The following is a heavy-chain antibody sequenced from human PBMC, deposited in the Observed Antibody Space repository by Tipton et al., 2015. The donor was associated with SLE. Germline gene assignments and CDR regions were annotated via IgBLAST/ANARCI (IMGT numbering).Heavy chain of an antibody. CDR2: IYHGGSA. Sequence: TLSLTCAVSGGSISSTDWWSWVRQPPGKGLEWIGEIYHGGSANYNPSLKSRVTISVDKSENQFSLNLSSVTAADTAVYYCARGDYGDLYYFDYWGQGTLVTVSS. J-gene: IGHJ4*02. CDR1: GGSISSTDW. CDR3: ARGDYGDLYYFDY. V-gene: IGHV4-4*02. D-gene: IGHD4-17*01.